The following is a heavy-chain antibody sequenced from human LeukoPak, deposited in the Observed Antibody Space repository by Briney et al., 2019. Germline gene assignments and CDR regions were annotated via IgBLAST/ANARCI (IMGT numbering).Heavy chain of an antibody. D-gene: IGHD4-17*01. CDR2: ISYDGSNK. CDR1: GFTFSSYG. V-gene: IGHV3-30*03. CDR3: ARGSELFAVRD. J-gene: IGHJ4*02. Sequence: GGSLRLSCAASGFTFSSYGMHWVRQAPGKGLEWVAVISYDGSNKYYADSVKGRFTISRDNSKNTLYLQMNSLRAEDTAVYYCARGSELFAVRDWGQGTLVTVSS.